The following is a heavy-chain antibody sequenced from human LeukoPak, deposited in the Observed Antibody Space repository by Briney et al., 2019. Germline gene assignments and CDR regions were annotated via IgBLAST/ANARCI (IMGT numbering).Heavy chain of an antibody. J-gene: IGHJ4*02. CDR3: AVRGSLWSGYLRGKYYFDY. D-gene: IGHD3-3*01. CDR1: GVSFSGYY. CDR2: INHSGST. V-gene: IGHV4-34*01. Sequence: PSETLSLTCAVYGVSFSGYYWSWLRQPPGKGLEWIGEINHSGSTNYNPSLKSRVTISVDTSKNQFSLKLSSVTAADTAVYYCAVRGSLWSGYLRGKYYFDYWGQGTLVTVSS.